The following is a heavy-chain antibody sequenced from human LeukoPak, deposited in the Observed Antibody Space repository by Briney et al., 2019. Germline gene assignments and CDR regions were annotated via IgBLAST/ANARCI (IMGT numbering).Heavy chain of an antibody. D-gene: IGHD6-13*01. CDR1: GFTFSSYA. CDR3: AKVHYSSSWSITRRYYFDY. V-gene: IGHV3-23*01. Sequence: GGSLRLSCAASGFTFSSYAMSWVRQAPGKGLEWVSAISGSGGSTYYADSVKGRFTISRDNSKNTLYLQMNSLRAEDTAVYYCAKVHYSSSWSITRRYYFDYWGQRTLVTVSS. CDR2: ISGSGGST. J-gene: IGHJ4*02.